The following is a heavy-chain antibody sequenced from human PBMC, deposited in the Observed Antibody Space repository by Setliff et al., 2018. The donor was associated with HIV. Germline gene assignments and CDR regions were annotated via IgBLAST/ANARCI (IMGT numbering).Heavy chain of an antibody. CDR1: GFTFSSYA. Sequence: HPGGSLRLSCAASGFTFSSYAMSWVRQAPGKGLEWVSAISGSRTLYADSVKGRFAISRDNSKNTLYLQMNSLRAEDTAVYYCARDLWGRAPDYWGQGTLVTVSS. V-gene: IGHV3-23*01. CDR3: ARDLWGRAPDY. CDR2: ISGSRT. J-gene: IGHJ4*02. D-gene: IGHD3-16*01.